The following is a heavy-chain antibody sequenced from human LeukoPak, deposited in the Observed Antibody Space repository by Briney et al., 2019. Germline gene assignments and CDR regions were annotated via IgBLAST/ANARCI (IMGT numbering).Heavy chain of an antibody. V-gene: IGHV4-34*01. J-gene: IGHJ4*02. Sequence: PSETLSLTCAVYGGSFSGYYWSWLRQPPGKGLEWIGEINHSGSTNYNPSLKSRVTISVDTSKNQFSLKLSSVTAADTAVYYCAIRYSGYDYDYWGQGTLVTVSS. CDR2: INHSGST. CDR1: GGSFSGYY. CDR3: AIRYSGYDYDY. D-gene: IGHD5-12*01.